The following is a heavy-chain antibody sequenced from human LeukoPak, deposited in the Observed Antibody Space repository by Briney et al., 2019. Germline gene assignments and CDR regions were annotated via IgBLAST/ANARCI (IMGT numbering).Heavy chain of an antibody. Sequence: ASVKVSCKASGYTFTSYYMHWVRQAPGQGLEWMGLINPTGGSTGYAQKFQGRVTITADESTSTAYMELSSLRSEDTAVYYCARDRKHGSGWYSGWFDPWGQGTLVTVSS. CDR3: ARDRKHGSGWYSGWFDP. D-gene: IGHD6-19*01. CDR1: GYTFTSYY. V-gene: IGHV1-46*01. J-gene: IGHJ5*02. CDR2: INPTGGST.